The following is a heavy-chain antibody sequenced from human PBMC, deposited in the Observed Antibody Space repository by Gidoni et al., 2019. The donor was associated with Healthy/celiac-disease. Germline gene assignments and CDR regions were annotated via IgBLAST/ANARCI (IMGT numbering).Heavy chain of an antibody. CDR1: GYTFTSYG. V-gene: IGHV1-18*01. CDR2: ISAYNGNT. CDR3: AREPFPPPPSGVWGSYRFPHWFDP. Sequence: QVQLVQSGAEVKKPGASVKVSCKASGYTFTSYGISWVRQAPGQGLEWMGWISAYNGNTNYAQKLQGRVTMTTDTSTSTAYMELRSLRSDDTAVYYCAREPFPPPPSGVWGSYRFPHWFDPWGQGTLVTVSS. D-gene: IGHD3-16*02. J-gene: IGHJ5*02.